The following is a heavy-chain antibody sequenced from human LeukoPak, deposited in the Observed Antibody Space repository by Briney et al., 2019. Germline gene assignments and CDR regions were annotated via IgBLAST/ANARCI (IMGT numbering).Heavy chain of an antibody. D-gene: IGHD3-22*01. J-gene: IGHJ6*03. Sequence: ASVKVSCKASGYTFTSYYMHWVRQAPGQGLEWMGIINPSGGSTTYAQKFQGRVTMTRDMSTSTVYMELSSLRSEDTAMYYCARAHLLLDYYYMDVWGKGTTVTISS. CDR3: ARAHLLLDYYYMDV. V-gene: IGHV1-46*01. CDR2: INPSGGST. CDR1: GYTFTSYY.